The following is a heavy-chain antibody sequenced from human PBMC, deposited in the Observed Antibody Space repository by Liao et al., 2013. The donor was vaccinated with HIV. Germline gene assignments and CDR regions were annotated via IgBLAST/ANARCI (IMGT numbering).Heavy chain of an antibody. V-gene: IGHV4-61*02. CDR1: GGSITSDGYY. J-gene: IGHJ5*02. CDR2: FYASRST. CDR3: AREWRPQPSGWFDP. Sequence: QVRLQESGPGLVKPSQTLTLTCTVSGGSITSDGYYWSWIRQSAGKGLEWIGRFYASRSTDYNPSLKTRVTISVDPSKNQLSLTVASVTAADTAVYYCAREWRPQPSGWFDPWGRGILVTVSS. D-gene: IGHD5-12*01.